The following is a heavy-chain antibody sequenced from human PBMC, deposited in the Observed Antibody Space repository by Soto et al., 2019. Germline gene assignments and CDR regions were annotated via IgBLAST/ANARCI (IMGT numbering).Heavy chain of an antibody. CDR3: ASPFSGSYLYGMDV. Sequence: GESLKISCKGSGYSFTSYWISWVRQMPGKGLEWMGRIDPSDSYTNYSPSFQGHVTISADKSISTAYLQWSSLKASDTAMYYCASPFSGSYLYGMDVWGRGTTVTVSS. CDR2: IDPSDSYT. D-gene: IGHD3-10*01. CDR1: GYSFTSYW. V-gene: IGHV5-10-1*01. J-gene: IGHJ6*02.